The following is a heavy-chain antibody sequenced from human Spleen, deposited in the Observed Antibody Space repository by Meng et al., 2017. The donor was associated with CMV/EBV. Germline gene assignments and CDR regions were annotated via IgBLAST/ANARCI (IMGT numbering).Heavy chain of an antibody. CDR3: ARCSGQLTYYYGMDV. J-gene: IGHJ6*02. CDR2: ISYDGSNK. D-gene: IGHD6-13*01. CDR1: GFTFSSYA. Sequence: GESLKISCAASGFTFSSYAMHWVRQAPGKGLEWVAVISYDGSNKYYADSVKGRFTISRDNSKNTLYLQMNSLRAEDTAVYYCARCSGQLTYYYGMDVWGQGTTVTVSS. V-gene: IGHV3-30-3*01.